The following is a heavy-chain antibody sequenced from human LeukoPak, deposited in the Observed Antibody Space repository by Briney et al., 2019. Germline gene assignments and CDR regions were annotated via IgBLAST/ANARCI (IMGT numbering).Heavy chain of an antibody. CDR3: AKDGYCASDAFDI. J-gene: IGHJ3*02. V-gene: IGHV3-23*01. Sequence: GGSLRLFCAASGFTFSSYAMSGVRQARGKGLEGVSAISGSGGSTYYADSVKGRFTISRDNTKKTLYLQMNSLRAEDTAVYYCAKDGYCASDAFDIWGQGTMVTVSS. CDR1: GFTFSSYA. D-gene: IGHD3-22*01. CDR2: ISGSGGST.